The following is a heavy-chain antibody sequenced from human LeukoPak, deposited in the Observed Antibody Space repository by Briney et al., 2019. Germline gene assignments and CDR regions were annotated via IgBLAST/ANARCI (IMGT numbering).Heavy chain of an antibody. Sequence: SETLSLTCTVSGGSISSSSYYWGWIRQPPGKGLEWIGSIYYSGSTYYNPSLKSRVTISVDTSKNQFSLKLSSVTAADTALYYCARDAAKAQLAYFDYWGQGTLVTVSS. V-gene: IGHV4-39*07. CDR1: GGSISSSSYY. CDR3: ARDAAKAQLAYFDY. CDR2: IYYSGST. J-gene: IGHJ4*02. D-gene: IGHD6-13*01.